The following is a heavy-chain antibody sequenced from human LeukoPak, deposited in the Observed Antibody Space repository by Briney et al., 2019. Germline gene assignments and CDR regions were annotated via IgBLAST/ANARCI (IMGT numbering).Heavy chain of an antibody. CDR2: ISGSDART. D-gene: IGHD6-19*01. J-gene: IGHJ4*02. Sequence: PGRSLRLSCAASGFTFSSNAMSWVRQAPGKGLEWVSAISGSDARTYYADSVKGRFTISRDNSKNTLYLQMSSLRAEDTAVYYCAKPLSGWYSFDYWGQGTLVTVSS. CDR3: AKPLSGWYSFDY. V-gene: IGHV3-23*01. CDR1: GFTFSSNA.